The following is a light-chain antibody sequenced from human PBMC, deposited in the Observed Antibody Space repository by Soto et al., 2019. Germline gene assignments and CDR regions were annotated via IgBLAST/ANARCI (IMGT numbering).Light chain of an antibody. V-gene: IGLV2-14*01. Sequence: QSALTQPASVSGSPGQSITISCSGTSNDVGGYNYVSWYQQLPGKAPRVMIYDVSNRPSGVSNRFSGSKSGNTATLTISGLQAEDEADYYCSSYTSDNTYVFATGTKLTVL. CDR1: SNDVGGYNY. CDR3: SSYTSDNTYV. J-gene: IGLJ1*01. CDR2: DVS.